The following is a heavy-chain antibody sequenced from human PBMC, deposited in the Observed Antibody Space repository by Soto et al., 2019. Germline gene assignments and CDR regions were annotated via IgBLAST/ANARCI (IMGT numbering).Heavy chain of an antibody. J-gene: IGHJ4*02. CDR3: ARGRLGGAAD. V-gene: IGHV4-34*01. D-gene: IGHD1-26*01. CDR1: GGSFSGYY. Sequence: QVQLQQWGAGLLKPSETLSLTRAVYGGSFSGYYWSWVRQPPGKGLEWIGEINQSGGTNYNPSLKSRVTKSVDPSKTQFSLMLSSVSAADTAVYYCARGRLGGAADWGQGTLVTVSS. CDR2: INQSGGT.